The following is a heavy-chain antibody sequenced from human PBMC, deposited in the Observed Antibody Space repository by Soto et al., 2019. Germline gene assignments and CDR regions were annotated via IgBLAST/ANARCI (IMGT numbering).Heavy chain of an antibody. D-gene: IGHD3-16*01. CDR2: IYYSGST. Sequence: SETLSLTCTVSGGSISSGGYYWSWIRQHPGKGLEWIGYIYYSGSTYCNPSLKSRVTISVDTSKNQFSLKLSSVTAADTAVYYCARAKTTYYDYIWGSTYWFDPWGQGTLVTVSS. CDR3: ARAKTTYYDYIWGSTYWFDP. CDR1: GGSISSGGYY. J-gene: IGHJ5*02. V-gene: IGHV4-31*03.